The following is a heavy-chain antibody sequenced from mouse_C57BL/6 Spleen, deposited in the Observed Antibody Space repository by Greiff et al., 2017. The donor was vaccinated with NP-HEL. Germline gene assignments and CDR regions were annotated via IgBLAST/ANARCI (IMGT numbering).Heavy chain of an antibody. Sequence: EVKVEESGGGLVKPGGSLKLSCAASGFTFSDYGMHWVRQAPEKGLEWVAYISSGSSTIYYADTVKGRFTISRDNAKNTLFLQMTSLRSEDTAMYYCARNGYYVYYAMDYWGQGTSVTVSS. CDR2: ISSGSSTI. V-gene: IGHV5-17*01. J-gene: IGHJ4*01. CDR3: ARNGYYVYYAMDY. CDR1: GFTFSDYG. D-gene: IGHD2-3*01.